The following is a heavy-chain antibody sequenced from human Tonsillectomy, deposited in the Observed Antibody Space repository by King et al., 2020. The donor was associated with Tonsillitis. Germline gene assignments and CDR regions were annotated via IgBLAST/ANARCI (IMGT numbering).Heavy chain of an antibody. CDR1: GGTFSNYA. J-gene: IGHJ4*02. D-gene: IGHD3-22*01. Sequence: QLVQSGAEVKKPGSSVKVSCKASGGTFSNYAISWVRQAPGQGLEWMGGIMPIFATTNYAQKFQGRVTITADESTSTAYMELTSLRSEDTAVYYCARAPDQDFASIGYYPLGYGGQGTLVTVSS. V-gene: IGHV1-69*12. CDR3: ARAPDQDFASIGYYPLGY. CDR2: IMPIFATT.